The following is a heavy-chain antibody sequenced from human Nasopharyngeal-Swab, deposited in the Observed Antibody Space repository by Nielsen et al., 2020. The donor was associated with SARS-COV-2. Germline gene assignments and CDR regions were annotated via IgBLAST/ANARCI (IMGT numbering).Heavy chain of an antibody. J-gene: IGHJ6*02. V-gene: IGHV3-48*03. CDR3: ARTPVLRFLEWPLYYGMDV. Sequence: GESLKISCAASGFTFSSYEMNWVRQAPGKGLEWVSYISSSGSTIYYADSVKGRFTISRDNAKNSLYLQMNSLRDEDTAVYYCARTPVLRFLEWPLYYGMDVWGQGTTVTVSS. D-gene: IGHD3-3*01. CDR1: GFTFSSYE. CDR2: ISSSGSTI.